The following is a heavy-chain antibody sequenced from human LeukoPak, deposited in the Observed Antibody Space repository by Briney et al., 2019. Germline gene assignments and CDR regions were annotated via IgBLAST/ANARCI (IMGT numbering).Heavy chain of an antibody. CDR3: ARQDGSAYYYFDY. Sequence: GESLKISCKGSGYSFASYWIGWVRLMPGQGLEWMGIIYPGDSDTKYSPSFQGRVTISADKSIYTAYLQWSSLKASDTAIYYCARQDGSAYYYFDYWGQGTLVTVSS. CDR1: GYSFASYW. V-gene: IGHV5-51*01. D-gene: IGHD6-19*01. CDR2: IYPGDSDT. J-gene: IGHJ4*02.